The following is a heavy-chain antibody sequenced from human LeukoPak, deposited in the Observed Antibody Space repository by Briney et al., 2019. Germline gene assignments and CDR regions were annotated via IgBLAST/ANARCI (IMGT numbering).Heavy chain of an antibody. Sequence: SRTLSLTRTVSGGSISSYYWSWVRQPPGKGLEWSGDIYYSGSTNYNPSLKSRVTISVDTSKNQFSLKLSSVTAADTAVYYGASRAGTWAFDIWGQGTMVTVSS. D-gene: IGHD6-19*01. CDR3: ASRAGTWAFDI. CDR1: GGSISSYY. CDR2: IYYSGST. V-gene: IGHV4-59*01. J-gene: IGHJ3*02.